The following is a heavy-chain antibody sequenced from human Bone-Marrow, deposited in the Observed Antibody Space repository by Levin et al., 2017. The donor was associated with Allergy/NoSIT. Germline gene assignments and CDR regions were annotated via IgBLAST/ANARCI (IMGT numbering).Heavy chain of an antibody. CDR2: IIPIFGTA. CDR1: GGTFSSYA. J-gene: IGHJ5*02. V-gene: IGHV1-69*13. Sequence: ASVKVSCKASGGTFSSYAISWVRQAPGQGLEWMGGIIPIFGTANYAQKFQGRVTITADESTSTAYMELSSLRSEDTAVYYCARWAPTYYDILTGYRDGYNWFDPWGQGTLVTVSS. CDR3: ARWAPTYYDILTGYRDGYNWFDP. D-gene: IGHD3-9*01.